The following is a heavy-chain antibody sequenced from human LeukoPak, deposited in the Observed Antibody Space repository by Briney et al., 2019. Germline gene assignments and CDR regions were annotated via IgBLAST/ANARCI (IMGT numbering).Heavy chain of an antibody. Sequence: PGGSLRLSCAASGFTFSSYGMPWVRQAPGKGLEWVAVIWYDGSNKYYADSVKGRFTISRDNSKNTLYLQMNSLRAEDTAVYYCARMGITMVRGVIGYYFDYWGQGTLVTVSS. J-gene: IGHJ4*02. CDR3: ARMGITMVRGVIGYYFDY. CDR2: IWYDGSNK. D-gene: IGHD3-10*01. CDR1: GFTFSSYG. V-gene: IGHV3-33*01.